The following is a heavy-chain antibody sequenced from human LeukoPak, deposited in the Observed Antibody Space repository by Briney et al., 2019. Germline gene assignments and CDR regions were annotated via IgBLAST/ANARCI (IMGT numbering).Heavy chain of an antibody. CDR1: GYSISSGYY. J-gene: IGHJ4*02. V-gene: IGHV4-38-2*02. CDR3: AREGVGVYCSSTSCYNMGY. Sequence: PSETLSLTCTVSGYSISSGYYWGWIRQPPGKGLEWIGSIYHSGTTYYNPSLKSRVTISVDTSKNQFSLTLSSVTAADTAVYYCAREGVGVYCSSTSCYNMGYWGQGTLVTVSS. D-gene: IGHD2-2*02. CDR2: IYHSGTT.